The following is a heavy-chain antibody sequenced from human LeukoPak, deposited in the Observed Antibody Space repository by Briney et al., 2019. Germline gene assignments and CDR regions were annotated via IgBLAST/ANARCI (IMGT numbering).Heavy chain of an antibody. CDR2: INAGNGNT. CDR3: ARGGSGSYYIFDC. CDR1: GYTFTNHA. Sequence: ASVKVSCKTSGYTFTNHAMHWVRQAPGQRLEWMGWINAGNGNTKYSQKFQGRVTITRDTSASSAYMELSSLRSEDTAVYFCARGGSGSYYIFDCWGQGTLVTVSS. V-gene: IGHV1-3*01. D-gene: IGHD1-26*01. J-gene: IGHJ4*02.